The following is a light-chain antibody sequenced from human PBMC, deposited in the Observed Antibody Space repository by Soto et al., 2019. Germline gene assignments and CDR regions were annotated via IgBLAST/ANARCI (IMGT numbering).Light chain of an antibody. CDR1: QSVSSSY. CDR3: QQYGSSLYT. CDR2: GAS. J-gene: IGKJ2*01. V-gene: IGKV3-20*01. Sequence: EIVLTQSPGTLSLSPGERATLSCRASQSVSSSYLAWYQQKPGQAPRLLIYGASSRATGITDRFSGSGSGNDFPLTISRLEPEDFEVYYCQQYGSSLYTFGQGTKLEIK.